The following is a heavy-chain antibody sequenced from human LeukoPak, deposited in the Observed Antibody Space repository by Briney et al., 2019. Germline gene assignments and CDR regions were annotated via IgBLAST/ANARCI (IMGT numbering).Heavy chain of an antibody. V-gene: IGHV3-23*01. CDR1: GFTFSIYA. CDR3: ARSGRLSSSSFFDY. CDR2: ISGSGGST. Sequence: PGGSLRLSCAASGFTFSIYAMNWVRQAPGKGLEWVSLISGSGGSTYYADSVKGRFTISRDNSKNTLYLQMNSLRAEDTAVYYCARSGRLSSSSFFDYWGQGTLVTVSS. J-gene: IGHJ4*02. D-gene: IGHD1-14*01.